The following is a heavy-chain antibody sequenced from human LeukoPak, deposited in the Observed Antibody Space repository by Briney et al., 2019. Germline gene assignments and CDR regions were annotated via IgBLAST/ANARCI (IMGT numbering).Heavy chain of an antibody. CDR3: ARGGVPTDTRWFDP. CDR2: IYYSGGT. D-gene: IGHD2-2*01. V-gene: IGHV4-30-2*01. Sequence: SETLSLTCAVSGGSISSDGYSWSWIRQPPGKDLEWIGYIYYSGGTYSNPSLKSRVTMSVDRSKNQFSLNLSSVTAADTVVYYCARGGVPTDTRWFDPWGQGTLVTVSS. CDR1: GGSISSDGYS. J-gene: IGHJ5*02.